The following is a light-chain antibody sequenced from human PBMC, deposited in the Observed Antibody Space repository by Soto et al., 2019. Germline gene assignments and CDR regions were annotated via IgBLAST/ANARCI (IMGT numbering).Light chain of an antibody. CDR1: QSFSSY. Sequence: EIVLTQSPATLSLSPGERATLSCRASQSFSSYLAWYQQKPGQAPRLLIYDASKRATGIPVRFSGRGSGTDFTLTLSSLEPEDFAVYYCQQRSNWPPVITFGQGTRLEIK. CDR2: DAS. V-gene: IGKV3-11*01. CDR3: QQRSNWPPVIT. J-gene: IGKJ5*01.